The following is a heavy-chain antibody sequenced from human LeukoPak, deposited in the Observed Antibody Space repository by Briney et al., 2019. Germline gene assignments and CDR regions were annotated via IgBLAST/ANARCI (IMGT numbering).Heavy chain of an antibody. Sequence: GESLKISCKGSGYSFTTYWIGWVRQKPGKGLEWMGNIYPGDSDIRYSPSFQGQVTISADKSISTAYLQWSSLKASDTAIYYCARHRGDYYDSRYYYYYMDVWGKGTTVTVSS. V-gene: IGHV5-51*01. CDR3: ARHRGDYYDSRYYYYYMDV. D-gene: IGHD3-22*01. CDR2: IYPGDSDI. CDR1: GYSFTTYW. J-gene: IGHJ6*03.